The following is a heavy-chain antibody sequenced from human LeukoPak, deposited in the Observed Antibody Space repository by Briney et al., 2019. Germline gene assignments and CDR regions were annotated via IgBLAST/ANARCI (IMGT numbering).Heavy chain of an antibody. V-gene: IGHV1-2*02. CDR1: GYTFTGYY. J-gene: IGHJ4*02. Sequence: ASVKVSCKASGYTFTGYYMHWVRQAPGQGREWMGWINPNSGGTNYAQKFQGRVTMTRDTSISTAYMELSRLRSDDTAVYYCARAVVQAASPPDYWGQGTLVTVSS. D-gene: IGHD2-2*01. CDR3: ARAVVQAASPPDY. CDR2: INPNSGGT.